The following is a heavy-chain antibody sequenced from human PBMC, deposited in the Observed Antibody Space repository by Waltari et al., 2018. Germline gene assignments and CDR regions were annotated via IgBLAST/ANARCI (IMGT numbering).Heavy chain of an antibody. CDR3: ASSVVAATLFDY. D-gene: IGHD2-15*01. CDR1: GFTFSSYS. Sequence: EVQLVESGGGLVKPGGSLRLSCAASGFTFSSYSMNWVRQAPGKGLEWVSSISSSSSYIYYADSVKGRFTISRDNAKNSLYLQMNSLRAEDTAVYYCASSVVAATLFDYWGQGTLVTVSS. V-gene: IGHV3-21*01. J-gene: IGHJ4*02. CDR2: ISSSSSYI.